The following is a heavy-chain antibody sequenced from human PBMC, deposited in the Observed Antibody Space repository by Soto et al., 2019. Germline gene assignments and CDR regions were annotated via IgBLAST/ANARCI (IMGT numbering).Heavy chain of an antibody. CDR1: GFSHSTSGVG. D-gene: IGHD4-4*01. Sequence: QITLKESGPTLVKPTQTLTLTCTFSGFSHSTSGVGVGWISQPPGKAVEWLAPIYWDDDKRYSPSLKSRLTITKDTSKNHVVLTMTNMDPVDTAAYYCAHVTTSSWFDPWGQGTLVTVSS. CDR3: AHVTTSSWFDP. CDR2: IYWDDDK. V-gene: IGHV2-5*02. J-gene: IGHJ5*02.